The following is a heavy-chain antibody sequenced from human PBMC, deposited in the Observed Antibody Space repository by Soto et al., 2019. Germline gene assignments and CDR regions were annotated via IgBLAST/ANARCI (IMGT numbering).Heavy chain of an antibody. CDR2: ISYDGSEI. J-gene: IGHJ4*02. CDR1: GFSFSNYG. V-gene: IGHV3-30*12. D-gene: IGHD7-27*01. CDR3: ARDPEANRGWDFDF. Sequence: PGGPLRLSCAASGFSFSNYGMHWVRQAPGKGLEWVAFISYDGSEIHYAASVKGRFTISRDNAHDSLYLQMNSLRAEDTAMYYCARDPEANRGWDFDFWGQGIVVTVSS.